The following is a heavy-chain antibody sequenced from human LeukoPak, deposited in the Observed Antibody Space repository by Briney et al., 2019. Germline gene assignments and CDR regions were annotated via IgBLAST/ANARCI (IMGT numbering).Heavy chain of an antibody. D-gene: IGHD5-24*01. J-gene: IGHJ4*02. CDR3: ARSRWPEDY. Sequence: GGSLRLSCAASGFTFNNFWLSWVRQPPGKGLESVANINQDGTNIYYVDSVKGRFTISRDNAKNSVYLQMNSLRAEDTAVYYCARSRWPEDYWGQGTLVTVSS. V-gene: IGHV3-7*01. CDR2: INQDGTNI. CDR1: GFTFNNFW.